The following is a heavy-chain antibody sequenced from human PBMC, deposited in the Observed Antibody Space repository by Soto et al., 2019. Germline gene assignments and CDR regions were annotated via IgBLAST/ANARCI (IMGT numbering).Heavy chain of an antibody. V-gene: IGHV1-69*06. CDR3: ARGYHYDFWSGYLSYYGMDV. Sequence: EASVKVSCKASGGTFSSYAISWVRQAPGQGLEWMGGIIPIFGTANYAQKFQGRVTITADKSTSTAYMELSSLRSEDTAVYYCARGYHYDFWSGYLSYYGMDVWGQGTTVTVSS. CDR1: GGTFSSYA. D-gene: IGHD3-3*01. CDR2: IIPIFGTA. J-gene: IGHJ6*02.